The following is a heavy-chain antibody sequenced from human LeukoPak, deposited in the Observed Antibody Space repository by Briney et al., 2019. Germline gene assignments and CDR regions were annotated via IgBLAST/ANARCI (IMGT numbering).Heavy chain of an antibody. CDR1: GGTFISYA. J-gene: IGHJ5*02. V-gene: IGHV1-69*13. CDR2: IIPIFGTA. D-gene: IGHD6-19*01. CDR3: ARGGTDGAAPGYSSGWFSSVFLARFDP. Sequence: ASVKVSCKASGGTFISYAISWVRQAPGQGLEWMGGIIPIFGTANYAQKFQGRVTITADESTSTAYMELSSLRSEDTAVYYCARGGTDGAAPGYSSGWFSSVFLARFDPWGQGTLVTVSS.